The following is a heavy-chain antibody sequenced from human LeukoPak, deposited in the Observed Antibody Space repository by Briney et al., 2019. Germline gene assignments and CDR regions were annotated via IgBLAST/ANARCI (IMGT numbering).Heavy chain of an antibody. CDR3: ARDSGQWLVNFYFFGY. V-gene: IGHV1-2*02. CDR1: GYTFTSYY. J-gene: IGHJ4*02. CDR2: INPNSGGT. D-gene: IGHD6-19*01. Sequence: ASVKVSCKASGYTFTSYYMHWVRQAPGQGLEWVGWINPNSGGTNYAQKFQGRVTMTRDTSISTAYMELSRLRSDDTAVYYCARDSGQWLVNFYFFGYWGQGTLVTVSS.